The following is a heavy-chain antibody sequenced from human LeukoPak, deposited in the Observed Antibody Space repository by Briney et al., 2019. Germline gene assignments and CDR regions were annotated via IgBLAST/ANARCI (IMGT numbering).Heavy chain of an antibody. J-gene: IGHJ6*02. V-gene: IGHV4-4*07. CDR3: ARSPPDLAQFSYYGMAV. Sequence: SETLSLTSTVSGGSVSSYFWSWIRQPAGKGLEWIGRIYTSGSTNYNPSLKSRVTVSVDTSRNQFSLRLTSVTAADTAVYYCARSPPDLAQFSYYGMAVWGQGTTVTVSS. D-gene: IGHD3-3*02. CDR1: GGSVSSYF. CDR2: IYTSGST.